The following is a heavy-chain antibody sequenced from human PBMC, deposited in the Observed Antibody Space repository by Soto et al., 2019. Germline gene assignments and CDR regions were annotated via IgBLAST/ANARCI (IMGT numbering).Heavy chain of an antibody. J-gene: IGHJ4*02. CDR3: ARAGDHITMVRGMNYYFDY. Sequence: SETLSLTCTVSGGSISSGGYYWSWIRQHPGKGLEWIGYIYYSGSTYYNPSLKSRVTISVDTSKNQFSLKLSSVTAADTAVYYCARAGDHITMVRGMNYYFDYWGQGTLVTVSS. D-gene: IGHD3-10*01. CDR1: GGSISSGGYY. V-gene: IGHV4-31*03. CDR2: IYYSGST.